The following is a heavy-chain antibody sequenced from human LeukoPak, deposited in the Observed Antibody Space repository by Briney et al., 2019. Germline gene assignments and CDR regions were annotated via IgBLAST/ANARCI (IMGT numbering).Heavy chain of an antibody. Sequence: GGSLRLSCAASGFTFSSYGMHWVRQAPGKGLEWVAVISYDGSNKYYADSVKGRFTVSRDNSKNTLYLQMNSLRAEDTAVYYCAKPFPYRYFDWWDAFDIWGQGTMVTVSS. CDR3: AKPFPYRYFDWWDAFDI. CDR1: GFTFSSYG. V-gene: IGHV3-30*18. D-gene: IGHD3-9*01. J-gene: IGHJ3*02. CDR2: ISYDGSNK.